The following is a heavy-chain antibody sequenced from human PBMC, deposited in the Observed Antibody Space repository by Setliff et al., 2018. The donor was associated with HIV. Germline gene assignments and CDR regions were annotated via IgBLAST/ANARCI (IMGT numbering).Heavy chain of an antibody. CDR2: IKSKIDGETT. CDR3: IWSGSSGLYYYDH. CDR1: GFTFSYSW. Sequence: PGGSLRLSCAASGFTFSYSWMNWVRQAPGKGLEWLGRIKSKIDGETTDYAAPVQGRFTISRDDSKNTVYLHMNSLKTEDTAVYYCIWSGSSGLYYYDHLGQGTLVTVSS. V-gene: IGHV3-15*01. D-gene: IGHD3-22*01. J-gene: IGHJ4*02.